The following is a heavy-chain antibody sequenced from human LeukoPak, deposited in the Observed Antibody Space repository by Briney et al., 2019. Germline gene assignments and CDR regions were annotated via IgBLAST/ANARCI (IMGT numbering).Heavy chain of an antibody. J-gene: IGHJ3*02. CDR2: INHSGST. D-gene: IGHD2-15*01. V-gene: IGHV4-34*01. Sequence: SETLSLTCAVYGGSFSGYYWSWIRQPPGKGLEWIGEINHSGSTNYNPSLKSRVTISVDTSKNQFSLKLSSVTAADTAVCYCATAASPRSWAFDIWGQGTMVTVSS. CDR3: ATAASPRSWAFDI. CDR1: GGSFSGYY.